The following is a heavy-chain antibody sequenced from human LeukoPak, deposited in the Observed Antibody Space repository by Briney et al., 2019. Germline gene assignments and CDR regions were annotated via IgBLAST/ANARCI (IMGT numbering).Heavy chain of an antibody. V-gene: IGHV3-21*01. Sequence: PGGSLILSCAASGFTFSSYNMKWVRQAPGKGLEWVSSISSRSSYIFYADSVKGRFTISRDNAKKSLYLQMNSLRAEDTAVYYCASGVNYFDYWGQGTLVTVSS. J-gene: IGHJ4*02. CDR1: GFTFSSYN. CDR2: ISSRSSYI. CDR3: ASGVNYFDY. D-gene: IGHD3-3*01.